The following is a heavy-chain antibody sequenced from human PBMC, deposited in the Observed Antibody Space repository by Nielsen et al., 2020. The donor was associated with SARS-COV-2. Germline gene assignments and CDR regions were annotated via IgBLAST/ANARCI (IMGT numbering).Heavy chain of an antibody. CDR2: IVVGSGNT. Sequence: SVKVSCKASGFTFTSSAVQWVRQARGQRLEWIGWIVVGSGNTNYAQKFQGGVTITADESTSTAYMELSSLRSEDTAVYYCARVYGGRWGQGTLVTVSS. D-gene: IGHD4/OR15-4a*01. CDR3: ARVYGGR. CDR1: GFTFTSSA. J-gene: IGHJ4*02. V-gene: IGHV1-58*01.